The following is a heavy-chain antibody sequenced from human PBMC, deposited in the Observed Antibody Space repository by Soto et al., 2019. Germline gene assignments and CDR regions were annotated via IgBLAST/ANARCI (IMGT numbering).Heavy chain of an antibody. CDR3: ARTFGGHLYSFDF. Sequence: PGESLKISCKGSGYTFTNNWIGWVRQMPGKGLEWMGIIYPGDSETRYSPSFQGQVTISADKSINTAYLQWSSLKASDTAIYYCARTFGGHLYSFDFWGQGTLVTVSS. CDR1: GYTFTNNW. D-gene: IGHD3-16*01. CDR2: IYPGDSET. V-gene: IGHV5-51*01. J-gene: IGHJ4*02.